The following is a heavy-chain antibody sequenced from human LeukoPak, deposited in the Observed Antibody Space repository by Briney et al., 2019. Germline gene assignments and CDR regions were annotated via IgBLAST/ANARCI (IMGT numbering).Heavy chain of an antibody. V-gene: IGHV4-38-2*02. J-gene: IGHJ4*02. CDR2: IYHSGST. CDR3: ARAVELYDSCGYYLDY. D-gene: IGHD3-22*01. CDR1: GYSISSGYY. Sequence: PSETLSLTCTVSGYSISSGYYWGWIRQPPGKGLEWIGSIYHSGSTYYNPSLKSRVTISVDTSKNQFSLKLSSVTAADTAVYYCARAVELYDSCGYYLDYWGQGTLVTVSS.